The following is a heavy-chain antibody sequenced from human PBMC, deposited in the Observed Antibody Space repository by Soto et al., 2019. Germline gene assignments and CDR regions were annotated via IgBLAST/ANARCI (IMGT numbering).Heavy chain of an antibody. J-gene: IGHJ6*02. V-gene: IGHV3-23*01. CDR2: ISGSGGST. CDR3: ASDYSNYGGVYYYYGMDV. D-gene: IGHD4-4*01. Sequence: GGSLRLSCAASGFTFSSYAMSWVRQAPGKGLEWVSAISGSGGSTYYADSVKGRFTISRDNSKNTLYLQMNSLRAEDTAVYYCASDYSNYGGVYYYYGMDVWGQGTKVTVSS. CDR1: GFTFSSYA.